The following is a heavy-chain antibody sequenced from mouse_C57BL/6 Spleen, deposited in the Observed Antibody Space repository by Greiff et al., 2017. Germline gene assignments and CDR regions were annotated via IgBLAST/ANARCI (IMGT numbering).Heavy chain of an antibody. Sequence: EVQLQQSGPELVKPGASVKISCKASGYTFTDYYMIWVKQSHGKSLEWIGDINPNNGGTSYNQKFKGKATLTVDKSSSTAYMELRSLTSEDSAVYYCASETAQATWAYWGQGTLVTVSA. V-gene: IGHV1-26*01. CDR3: ASETAQATWAY. CDR1: GYTFTDYY. D-gene: IGHD3-2*02. J-gene: IGHJ3*01. CDR2: INPNNGGT.